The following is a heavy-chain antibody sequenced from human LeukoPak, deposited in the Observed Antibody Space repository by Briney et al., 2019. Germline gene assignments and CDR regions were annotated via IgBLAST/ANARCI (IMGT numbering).Heavy chain of an antibody. CDR2: LNHDGSLR. J-gene: IGHJ1*01. Sequence: PGGSLRLSCAASGFTFSSDWMSWVRQAPGKGLEWVANLNHDGSLRQYVDSVKGRFTISRDNAKNSLCLQMNSLRAEDTAVYYCARQSYYDHTLGYFQHWGQGTLVTVSS. CDR1: GFTFSSDW. V-gene: IGHV3-7*02. CDR3: ARQSYYDHTLGYFQH. D-gene: IGHD3-22*01.